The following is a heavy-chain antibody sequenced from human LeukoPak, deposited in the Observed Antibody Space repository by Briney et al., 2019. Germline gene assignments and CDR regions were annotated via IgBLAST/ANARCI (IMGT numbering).Heavy chain of an antibody. CDR2: IYPRGST. V-gene: IGHV4-30-2*01. Sequence: SETLSLTCAVSGGSISSGSYSWSWIRQPPGKGLEWIGYIYPRGSTYYNPSLKSRVILSLDKSANQFSLNLSSVTAADTAVYYCARGRDIVVVPAAHFDYWGQGTLVTVSS. CDR3: ARGRDIVVVPAAHFDY. CDR1: GGSISSGSYS. D-gene: IGHD2-2*01. J-gene: IGHJ4*02.